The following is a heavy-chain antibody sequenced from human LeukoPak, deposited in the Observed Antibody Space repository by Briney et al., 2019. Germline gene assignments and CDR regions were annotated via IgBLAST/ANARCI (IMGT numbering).Heavy chain of an antibody. CDR2: ITSRGEGT. CDR1: EFTFSIYA. D-gene: IGHD3-22*01. Sequence: GGSLRLSCAASEFTFSIYAMSWVRQAPGKGLEWVSSITSRGEGTWYAGSVKGRFPISRDNAKNTLYLQMNSLRAEDTAVYYCTRDRPNYYGSDGHYYRRNGDYWGQGTLVAVSS. V-gene: IGHV3-23*01. CDR3: TRDRPNYYGSDGHYYRRNGDY. J-gene: IGHJ4*02.